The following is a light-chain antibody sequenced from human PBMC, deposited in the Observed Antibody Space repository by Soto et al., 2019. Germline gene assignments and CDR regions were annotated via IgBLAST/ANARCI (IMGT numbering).Light chain of an antibody. CDR2: EVN. CDR3: SSYSTTTTLV. Sequence: QSVLTQPASVSGSPGQSVTISCTGTSSDVGGYDYVSWYQQHPGKAPKLILYEVNNRPSGISNHFSGSKSGNTASLIISGLQADDEADYFCSSYSTTTTLVFGPGTKGTGL. V-gene: IGLV2-14*01. J-gene: IGLJ1*01. CDR1: SSDVGGYDY.